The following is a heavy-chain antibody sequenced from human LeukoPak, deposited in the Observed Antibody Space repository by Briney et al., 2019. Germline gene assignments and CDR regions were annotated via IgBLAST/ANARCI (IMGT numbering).Heavy chain of an antibody. J-gene: IGHJ3*02. V-gene: IGHV4-59*08. Sequence: PSETLPLTCTVSGGSISSYYWSWIRQPPGKGLEWIGYIYYSGSTNYNPSLKSRVTISVDTSKNQFSLKLSSVTAADTAVYYCAGKTYYYDSSGYYADAFDIWGQGTMVTVSS. CDR2: IYYSGST. CDR3: AGKTYYYDSSGYYADAFDI. CDR1: GGSISSYY. D-gene: IGHD3-22*01.